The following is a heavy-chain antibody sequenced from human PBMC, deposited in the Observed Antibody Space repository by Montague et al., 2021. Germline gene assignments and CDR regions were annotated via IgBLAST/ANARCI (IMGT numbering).Heavy chain of an antibody. CDR1: GGSISSSNYY. CDR3: ASSSRGRWRQYYFDY. Sequence: SETRSLTCTVSGGSISSSNYYWGWIRQPPGKGLEWIGSIYYSGSTYYNPPLQSRVTISVDTSKNQFSLKLSSVTAAVTAVYYCASSSRGRWRQYYFDYWGQGTLVTVSS. D-gene: IGHD5-24*01. CDR2: IYYSGST. V-gene: IGHV4-39*01. J-gene: IGHJ4*02.